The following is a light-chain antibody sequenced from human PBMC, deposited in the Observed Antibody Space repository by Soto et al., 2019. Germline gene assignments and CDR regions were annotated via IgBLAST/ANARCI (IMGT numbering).Light chain of an antibody. V-gene: IGKV3-20*01. CDR2: HAS. CDR1: QSISSSY. J-gene: IGKJ4*01. CDR3: QQYGDSLLT. Sequence: ENVLTQSPGTLSLSPGERATLSCRASQSISSSYLAWYQQKPGQTPRPLIYHASNRATGIPDRFSGSGSGTDFTLTISSLEPEEFAVYYCQQYGDSLLTFGGGTKVEIK.